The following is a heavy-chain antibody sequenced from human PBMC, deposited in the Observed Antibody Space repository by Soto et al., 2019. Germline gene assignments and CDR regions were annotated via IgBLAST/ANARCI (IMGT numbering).Heavy chain of an antibody. J-gene: IGHJ6*03. D-gene: IGHD3-3*01. CDR2: IYYSGST. CDR3: ARLADYDFWSGYYTPPEYYYYYYYMDV. Sequence: SETLSLTCTVSGVSISSYYWSWILQPPGPGLEWIGYIYYSGSTNYNPSLKSRVTISVDTSKNQFSLKLSSVTAADTAVYYCARLADYDFWSGYYTPPEYYYYYYYMDVWGKGTTVT. CDR1: GVSISSYY. V-gene: IGHV4-59*08.